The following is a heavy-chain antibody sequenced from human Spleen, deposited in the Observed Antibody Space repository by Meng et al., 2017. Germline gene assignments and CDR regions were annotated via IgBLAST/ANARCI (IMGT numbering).Heavy chain of an antibody. CDR3: ARIKSPPAYYYDSSGYYFLDY. D-gene: IGHD3-22*01. Sequence: GESLKIPCAASESLISGADIHWVRQASGKALEWVGRIVTKTNNYATAYAASVTGRFTISRDNAKNSLYLQMNSLRAEDTAVYYCARIKSPPAYYYDSSGYYFLDYWGQGTLVTVSS. CDR2: IVTKTNNYAT. CDR1: ESLISGAD. V-gene: IGHV3-73*01. J-gene: IGHJ4*02.